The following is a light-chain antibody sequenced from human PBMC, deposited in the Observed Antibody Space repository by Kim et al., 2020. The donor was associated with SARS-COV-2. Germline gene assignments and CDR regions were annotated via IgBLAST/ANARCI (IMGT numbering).Light chain of an antibody. CDR3: CSFTSAVNWM. J-gene: IGLJ3*02. CDR1: ISDIGTDSL. V-gene: IGLV2-23*02. Sequence: GQSITISCSGTISDIGTDSLISWYQQHPGKAPRLIIFDISKRPSGVSGRFSGSKSGNTASLTISGLQPDDEADYFCCSFTSAVNWMFGGGTKVTVL. CDR2: DIS.